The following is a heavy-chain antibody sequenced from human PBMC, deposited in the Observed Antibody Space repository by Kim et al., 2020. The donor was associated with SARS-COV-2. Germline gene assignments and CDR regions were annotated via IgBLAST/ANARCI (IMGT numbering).Heavy chain of an antibody. J-gene: IGHJ3*01. CDR2: T. D-gene: IGHD1-26*01. Sequence: TRYTPSLKSRVTMSVDTSKNQISLKLTSVTAADTAVYYCARYGLSGKAFDVWGQGTLVPVSS. V-gene: IGHV4-59*10. CDR3: ARYGLSGKAFDV.